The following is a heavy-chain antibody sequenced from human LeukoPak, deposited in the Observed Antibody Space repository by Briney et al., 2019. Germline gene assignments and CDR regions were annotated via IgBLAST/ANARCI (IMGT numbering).Heavy chain of an antibody. CDR1: GFTFSSYS. V-gene: IGHV3-48*02. D-gene: IGHD5-24*01. J-gene: IGHJ3*01. Sequence: SGGSLRLSCAASGFTFSSYSMNWVRQAPGKGLEWVSYISSSSSTIYYADSVKGRFTISRDNAKNSLYLQMNSLRDEDTAVYYCVKDLDDYPPSDAFDVWGQGTMVTVSS. CDR3: VKDLDDYPPSDAFDV. CDR2: ISSSSSTI.